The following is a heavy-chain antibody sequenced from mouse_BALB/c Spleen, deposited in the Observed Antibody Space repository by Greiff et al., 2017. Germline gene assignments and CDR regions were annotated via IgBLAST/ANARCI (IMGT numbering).Heavy chain of an antibody. CDR3: ARHEIYAIGY. V-gene: IGHV5-6*01. CDR1: GFTFSSYG. J-gene: IGHJ4*01. Sequence: EVKLVESGGDLVKPGGSLKLSCAASGFTFSSYGMSWVRQTPDKRLEWVATISSGGSYTYYPDSVKGRFTISRDNAKNTLYLQMSSLKSEDTAMYYCARHEIYAIGYWGEETSDTVSS. CDR2: ISSGGSYT.